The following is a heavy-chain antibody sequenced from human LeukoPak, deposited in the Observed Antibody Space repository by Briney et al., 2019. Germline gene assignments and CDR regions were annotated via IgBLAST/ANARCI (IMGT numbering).Heavy chain of an antibody. Sequence: GGSLRLSCAASGFTFSSYAMSWVRQAPGKELEWVSAIRGSGGSTYYADSVKGRFTISRDNSKNTLYLQMNSLRAEDTAVYYCAKDFAVTGYDILTGYYEGEGYFDYWGQGTLVTVSS. V-gene: IGHV3-23*01. CDR3: AKDFAVTGYDILTGYYEGEGYFDY. CDR1: GFTFSSYA. J-gene: IGHJ4*02. CDR2: IRGSGGST. D-gene: IGHD3-9*01.